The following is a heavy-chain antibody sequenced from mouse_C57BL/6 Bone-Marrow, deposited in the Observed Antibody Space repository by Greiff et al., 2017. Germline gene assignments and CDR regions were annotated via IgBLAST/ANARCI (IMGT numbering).Heavy chain of an antibody. D-gene: IGHD2-3*01. CDR2: ISSGSSTI. CDR1: GFTFSDYG. CDR3: ARPGGWFMDY. Sequence: EVKVEESGGGLVKPGGSLKLSCAASGFTFSDYGMHWVRQAPEKGLEWVAYISSGSSTIYYADTVKGRFTISRDNAKNTLFLQMTSLRSEDTAMYYCARPGGWFMDYWGQGTSVTVSS. V-gene: IGHV5-17*01. J-gene: IGHJ4*01.